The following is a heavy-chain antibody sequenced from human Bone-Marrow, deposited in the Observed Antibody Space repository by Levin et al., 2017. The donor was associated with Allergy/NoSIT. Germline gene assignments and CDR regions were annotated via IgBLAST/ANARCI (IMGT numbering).Heavy chain of an antibody. V-gene: IGHV3-20*04. J-gene: IGHJ4*02. CDR1: GFTFEDYG. D-gene: IGHD1-26*01. CDR2: INWKGDVT. Sequence: GGSLRLSCEVSGFTFEDYGMSWVRQVPGKGLEWVSAINWKGDVTNYVDAVKGRFTISRDNSKNVLFLQMNSLRVEDTAFYYCSSSPGSGESFDYYLDHWGQGILVTVSS. CDR3: SSSPGSGESFDYYLDH.